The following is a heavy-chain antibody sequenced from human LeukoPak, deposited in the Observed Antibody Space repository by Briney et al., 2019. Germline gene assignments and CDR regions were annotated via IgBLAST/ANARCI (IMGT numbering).Heavy chain of an antibody. V-gene: IGHV4-59*12. CDR3: ARDQGRCSGGSCYFPYYFDY. CDR1: GDSISNYY. Sequence: SETLSLTCTVSGDSISNYYWTWIRQPPGKGLEWIGYIYYTGSTNYNPSLRSRVTISVDTSKNQFSLKLSSVTAADTAVYYCARDQGRCSGGSCYFPYYFDYWGQGTLVTVSS. J-gene: IGHJ4*02. CDR2: IYYTGST. D-gene: IGHD2-15*01.